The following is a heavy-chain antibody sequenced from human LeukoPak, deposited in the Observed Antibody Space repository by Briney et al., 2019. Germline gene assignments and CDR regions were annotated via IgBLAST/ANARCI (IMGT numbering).Heavy chain of an antibody. V-gene: IGHV3-7*01. Sequence: GGSLRLSCAASGFIFSNYWMSWVRQAPGKGLEWVANIKQDGSEKHYVDSVKGRFTISRDNAKNSLYLQMNSLRAEDTGVYYCARDGPHSGSYYYDYWGQGTLVTVSS. CDR1: GFIFSNYW. CDR2: IKQDGSEK. CDR3: ARDGPHSGSYYYDY. D-gene: IGHD1-26*01. J-gene: IGHJ4*02.